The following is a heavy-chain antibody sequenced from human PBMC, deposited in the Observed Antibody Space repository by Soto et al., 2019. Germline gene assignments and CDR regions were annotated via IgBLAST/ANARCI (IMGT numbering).Heavy chain of an antibody. J-gene: IGHJ5*02. CDR2: IKSETDGGTT. CDR3: AHRTTTVTWWFDP. D-gene: IGHD4-17*01. Sequence: GGSLRLSCAASGFVFNNAWMTWVRQAPGKGLEWVGRIKSETDGGTTDYASPVKDRFIISRDDSENILYLQMTNMDPADTATYFCAHRTTTVTWWFDPWGQGTLVTVSS. V-gene: IGHV3-15*01. CDR1: GFVFNNAW.